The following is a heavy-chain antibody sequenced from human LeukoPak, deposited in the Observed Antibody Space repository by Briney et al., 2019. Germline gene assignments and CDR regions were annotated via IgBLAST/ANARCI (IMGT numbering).Heavy chain of an antibody. J-gene: IGHJ4*02. CDR2: ISGSGGST. CDR1: GFTFDDYA. D-gene: IGHD1-26*01. Sequence: PGRSLRLSCAASGFTFDDYAMSWVRQAPGKGLEWVSAISGSGGSTYYADSVKGRFTISRDNSKNTLYLQMNSLRAEDTAVYYCARDILRSGSYDSDYWGQGTLVTVSS. CDR3: ARDILRSGSYDSDY. V-gene: IGHV3-23*01.